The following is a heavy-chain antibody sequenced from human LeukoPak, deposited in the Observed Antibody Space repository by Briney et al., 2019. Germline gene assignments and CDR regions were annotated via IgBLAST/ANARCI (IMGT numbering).Heavy chain of an antibody. CDR1: GYTFNTNY. V-gene: IGHV1-2*02. CDR3: ARGALCGSGCYYFFDY. D-gene: IGHD2-15*01. CDR2: INLNSGGT. Sequence: ASVRVSCNASGYTFNTNYIHWVRHAPRQGLERMGWINLNSGGTSYAQNFLDSVTMTKDTSISTAYMQLSGLRSDDTAVYHCARGALCGSGCYYFFDYWGRGTQVTVS. J-gene: IGHJ4*02.